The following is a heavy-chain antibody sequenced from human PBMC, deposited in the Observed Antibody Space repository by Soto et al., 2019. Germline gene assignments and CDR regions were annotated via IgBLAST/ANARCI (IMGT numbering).Heavy chain of an antibody. CDR2: INHSGST. Sequence: QVQLQQWGAGLLKPSETLSLTCAVYGGSFSGYYWSWIRQPPGKGLEWIGEINHSGSTNYNPSLKNRGTISVDPSKNPVPLKLSSVTGADPAGYYCARAPDATIGAFDIWGQGTMVTVSS. CDR1: GGSFSGYY. CDR3: ARAPDATIGAFDI. D-gene: IGHD5-12*01. J-gene: IGHJ3*02. V-gene: IGHV4-34*01.